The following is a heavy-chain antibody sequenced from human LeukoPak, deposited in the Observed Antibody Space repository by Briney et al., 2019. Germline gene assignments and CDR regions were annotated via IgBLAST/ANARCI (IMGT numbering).Heavy chain of an antibody. V-gene: IGHV1-18*01. J-gene: IGHJ4*02. D-gene: IGHD6-13*01. CDR3: ARVEYSSSWPYFDY. CDR1: GYTFTRHA. CDR2: ISAYSGNT. Sequence: ASVKVSCKASGYTFTRHAMNWVRQAPGQGLEWMGWISAYSGNTNYAQKFQGRVSMTTDTSTSTGYMELRSLRSDDTAVYYCARVEYSSSWPYFDYWGQGTLVTVSS.